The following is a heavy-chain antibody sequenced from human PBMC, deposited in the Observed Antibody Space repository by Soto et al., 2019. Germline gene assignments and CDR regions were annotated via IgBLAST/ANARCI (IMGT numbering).Heavy chain of an antibody. V-gene: IGHV2-5*02. J-gene: IGHJ4*02. Sequence: QITLKESGPTLVKPTQTLTLTCTFSGFSLSTTEVGVGWIRQPPGKALEWLALIYWDDDKSYNPSLKSRLTITKDTSKNQVVLTMTKMDPVDTATYSCAHSTIHRFGDHWGQGILVTFSS. CDR1: GFSLSTTEVG. D-gene: IGHD3-9*01. CDR2: IYWDDDK. CDR3: AHSTIHRFGDH.